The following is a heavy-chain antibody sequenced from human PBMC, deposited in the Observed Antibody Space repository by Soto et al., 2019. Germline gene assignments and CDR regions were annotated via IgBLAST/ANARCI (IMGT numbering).Heavy chain of an antibody. CDR3: ARDVGSSHGPGHPHYFDY. V-gene: IGHV4-4*02. D-gene: IGHD2-2*01. Sequence: SETLSLTCAVSGASISSANWWIWVRQPPGQGLEWIGETYHRGNTYYNPSLKSRVTMSVDKSNNQVSLNLTSVTAADTAVYYCARDVGSSHGPGHPHYFDYWGQGTLVTVSS. CDR1: GASISSANW. CDR2: TYHRGNT. J-gene: IGHJ4*02.